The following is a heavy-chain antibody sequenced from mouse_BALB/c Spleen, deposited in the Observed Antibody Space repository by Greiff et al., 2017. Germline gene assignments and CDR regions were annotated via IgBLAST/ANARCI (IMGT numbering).Heavy chain of an antibody. CDR1: GFTFSSYY. J-gene: IGHJ2*01. V-gene: IGHV5-6-2*01. CDR2: INSNGGST. D-gene: IGHD1-1*01. CDR3: ARHYYYGSSYLYYFDY. Sequence: EVKLVESGGGLVKLGGSLKLSCAASGFTFSSYYMSWVRQTPEKRLELVAAINSNGGSTYYPDTVKGRFTISRDNAKNTLYLQMSSLKSEDTALYYCARHYYYGSSYLYYFDYWGQGTTLTVSS.